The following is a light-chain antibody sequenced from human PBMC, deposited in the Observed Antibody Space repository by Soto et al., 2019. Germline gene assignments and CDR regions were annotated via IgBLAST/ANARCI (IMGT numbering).Light chain of an antibody. Sequence: QSVLTQPRSVSGSPGQSVTISCTGTSSDVGGYNFVSWFQQHPGKAPKLMIFDVSERPSGVPDRFSGSKSGNTASLTISGLHAEEEADYYCCSYAGSYTRLFGGGTKLTVL. V-gene: IGLV2-11*01. J-gene: IGLJ2*01. CDR1: SSDVGGYNF. CDR3: CSYAGSYTRL. CDR2: DVS.